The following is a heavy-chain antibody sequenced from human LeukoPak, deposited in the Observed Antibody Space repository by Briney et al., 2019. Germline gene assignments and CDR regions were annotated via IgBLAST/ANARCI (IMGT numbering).Heavy chain of an antibody. V-gene: IGHV3-7*05. Sequence: PGGSLRLSCAASGFTLSSYWMSWVRQAPGKGLEWVANIKQDGGEKYYVDSVKGRFTISRDNAKNSLYLQMNSLRAEDTAVYYCASGYYTSGSYLAGYFDYWDQGTLVTVSS. J-gene: IGHJ4*02. D-gene: IGHD3-10*01. CDR2: IKQDGGEK. CDR1: GFTLSSYW. CDR3: ASGYYTSGSYLAGYFDY.